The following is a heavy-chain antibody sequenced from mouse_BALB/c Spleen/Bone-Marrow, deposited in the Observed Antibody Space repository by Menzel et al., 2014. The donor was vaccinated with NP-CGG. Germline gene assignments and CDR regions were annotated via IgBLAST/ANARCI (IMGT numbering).Heavy chain of an antibody. CDR2: IDPANGNT. CDR1: GFNIKDTY. D-gene: IGHD1-1*01. J-gene: IGHJ3*01. Sequence: EVQLQQSGAELVKPGASVKLSCTASGFNIKDTYMHWVKQRPEQGLEWIGRIDPANGNTKYDPKFHGKATITAGSSSKTAFLQLSSMTSEDTAVYYCAMYYYGSSLFAYWGQGTLVTVSA. V-gene: IGHV14-3*02. CDR3: AMYYYGSSLFAY.